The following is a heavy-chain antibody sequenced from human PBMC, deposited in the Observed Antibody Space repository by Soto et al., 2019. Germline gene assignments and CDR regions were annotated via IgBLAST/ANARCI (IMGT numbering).Heavy chain of an antibody. Sequence: SGGSLRLSCGASGFTFSSYSMNWFRQAPGKGLEWVSSISSSSSYIYYADSVKGRFTISRDNAKNSLYLQMNSLRAEDTAVYYCARDEDDYVWGSSSISTSDAFDIWGQGTMVTVSS. CDR3: ARDEDDYVWGSSSISTSDAFDI. J-gene: IGHJ3*02. CDR1: GFTFSSYS. V-gene: IGHV3-21*01. CDR2: ISSSSSYI. D-gene: IGHD3-16*01.